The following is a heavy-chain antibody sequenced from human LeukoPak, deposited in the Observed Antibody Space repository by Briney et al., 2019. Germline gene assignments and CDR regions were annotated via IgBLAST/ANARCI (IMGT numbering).Heavy chain of an antibody. CDR3: ARDLGPPSSVTHWYFDL. V-gene: IGHV4-4*07. Sequence: SETLSLTCSVSGGSISSYYWSWIRQPAGKGLEWIGRMHTSGSTNHNPSLKSRVTMSVDTSKNQFSLNLSSVTAADTAVYYCARDLGPPSSVTHWYFDLWGRGTLVTVSS. CDR2: MHTSGST. J-gene: IGHJ2*01. CDR1: GGSISSYY. D-gene: IGHD2-21*02.